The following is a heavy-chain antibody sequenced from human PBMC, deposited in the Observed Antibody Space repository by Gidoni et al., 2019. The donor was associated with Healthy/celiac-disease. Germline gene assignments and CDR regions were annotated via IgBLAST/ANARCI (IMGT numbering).Heavy chain of an antibody. CDR1: GGSISSSSYY. CDR2: IYYSGST. V-gene: IGHV4-39*07. Sequence: QLQLQESGPGLVKPSETLSLTCTVSGGSISSSSYYWGWIRQPPGKGLEWIGSIYYSGSTYYNPSLKSRVTISVDTSKNQFSLKLSSVTAADTAVYYCARDSTFAQEYYYGMDVWGQGTTVTVSS. J-gene: IGHJ6*02. CDR3: ARDSTFAQEYYYGMDV.